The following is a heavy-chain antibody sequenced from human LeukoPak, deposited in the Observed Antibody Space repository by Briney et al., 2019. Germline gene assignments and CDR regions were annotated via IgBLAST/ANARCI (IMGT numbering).Heavy chain of an antibody. J-gene: IGHJ6*04. CDR2: IIPIFGTA. D-gene: IGHD4-17*01. V-gene: IGHV1-69*06. CDR3: ARQRRRATVTTLTSSVDYGMDV. Sequence: GASVKVSCKASGGTFSSYAISWVRQAPGQGLVWMGGIIPIFGTANYAQKFQGRVTITADKSTSTAYMELSSLRSEDTAVYYCARQRRRATVTTLTSSVDYGMDVWGKGTTVTVSS. CDR1: GGTFSSYA.